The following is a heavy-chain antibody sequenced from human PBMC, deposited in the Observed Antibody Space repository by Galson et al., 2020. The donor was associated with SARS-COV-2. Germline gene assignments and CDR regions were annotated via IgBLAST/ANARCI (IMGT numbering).Heavy chain of an antibody. CDR1: GGSISRSVYY. V-gene: IGHV4-39*07. CDR3: ARDTFNHFGSGSYPYYYVAMDV. CDR2: IYNSGNT. D-gene: IGHD3-10*01. Sequence: ASETLSLTCIVSGGSISRSVYYWAWIRQSPGKGLEWIGSIYNSGNTHYNPSLTSRVTISVDTSKNQFSLKLRSVTAADTAVYYCARDTFNHFGSGSYPYYYVAMDVWGQGTTVTVSS. J-gene: IGHJ6*02.